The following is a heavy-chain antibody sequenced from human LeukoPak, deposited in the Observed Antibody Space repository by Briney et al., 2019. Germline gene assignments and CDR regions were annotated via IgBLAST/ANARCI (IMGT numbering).Heavy chain of an antibody. Sequence: GESLKISCQGSGSSFTSYWIGWVRRLPGKGLEWMGIIYPGDSDTRYSPSFQGQVTISADKYISTAYLQWSSLKASDTARYYCARHGYYGSGSYSGWFDPWGQGTRVTVSS. V-gene: IGHV5-51*01. CDR3: ARHGYYGSGSYSGWFDP. J-gene: IGHJ5*02. CDR1: GSSFTSYW. CDR2: IYPGDSDT. D-gene: IGHD3-10*01.